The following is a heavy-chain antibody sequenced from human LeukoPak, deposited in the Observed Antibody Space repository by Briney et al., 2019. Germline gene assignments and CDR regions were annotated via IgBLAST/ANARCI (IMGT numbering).Heavy chain of an antibody. Sequence: GGSLRLSCAASGFTFSNAWMSWVRQAPGKGLEWVGRIKSKTDGGTTDYAAPVKGRFTISRDDSKNTLYLQMNSLKTEDTAVYYCTTLTPHPIYLNGYDRRGKTDYWGQGTLVTVSS. V-gene: IGHV3-15*01. J-gene: IGHJ4*02. D-gene: IGHD5-12*01. CDR2: IKSKTDGGTT. CDR1: GFTFSNAW. CDR3: TTLTPHPIYLNGYDRRGKTDY.